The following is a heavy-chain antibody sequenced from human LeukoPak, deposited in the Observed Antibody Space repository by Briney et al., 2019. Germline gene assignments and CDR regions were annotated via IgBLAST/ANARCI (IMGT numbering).Heavy chain of an antibody. Sequence: TGGSLRLSCAASGFTFSSYAMHWVRQAPGKGLEWVAVISYDGSNKYYADSVKGRFTISRDNSKNTLYLQMNSLRAEDTAVYYCARVRSVGSSGYWNSPFDYWGQGTLVTVSS. D-gene: IGHD3-22*01. V-gene: IGHV3-30-3*01. CDR3: ARVRSVGSSGYWNSPFDY. CDR2: ISYDGSNK. J-gene: IGHJ4*02. CDR1: GFTFSSYA.